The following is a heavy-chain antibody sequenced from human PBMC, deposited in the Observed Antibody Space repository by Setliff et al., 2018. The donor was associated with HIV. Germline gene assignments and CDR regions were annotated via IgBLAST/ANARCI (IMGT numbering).Heavy chain of an antibody. CDR3: AREAPSEPTRYYNFWSGYPDWFDP. Sequence: SETLSLTCTVSGGSISSGGYYWGWIRQPPGKGLEWIGTIYNGGASHYNPSLKSRVIIFLDTSKNQFSLELTSVTAADTAVYYCAREAPSEPTRYYNFWSGYPDWFDPWGQGTLVTVSS. D-gene: IGHD3-3*01. CDR1: GGSISSGGYY. CDR2: IYNGGAS. V-gene: IGHV4-39*07. J-gene: IGHJ5*02.